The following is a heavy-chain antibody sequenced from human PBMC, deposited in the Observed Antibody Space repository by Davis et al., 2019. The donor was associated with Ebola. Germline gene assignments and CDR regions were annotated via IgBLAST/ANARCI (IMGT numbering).Heavy chain of an antibody. Sequence: ASVKVSCKASGYTFTNYGITWVRQAPGQGLEWMGWINPHNGNTNYAQNVQGRVIMTSDTATTTAYMEVGSLRSDDTAVYYCARGLEQWLVYDYWGQGTLVTVSS. CDR1: GYTFTNYG. J-gene: IGHJ4*02. V-gene: IGHV1-18*04. D-gene: IGHD6-19*01. CDR3: ARGLEQWLVYDY. CDR2: INPHNGNT.